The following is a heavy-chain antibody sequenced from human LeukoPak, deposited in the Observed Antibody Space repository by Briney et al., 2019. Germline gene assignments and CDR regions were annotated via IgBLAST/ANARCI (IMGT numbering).Heavy chain of an antibody. D-gene: IGHD3-22*01. CDR2: IYYSGRT. CDR1: GGSISSYY. V-gene: IGHV4-59*01. J-gene: IGHJ4*02. CDR3: ARDTTYYYDSSGYYYVGYFHY. Sequence: SETLSLTCTVSGGSISSYYWSWIRQPPGKGLEWVGYIYYSGRTNYNPSLKSGDTITVETSKKQFSLKLSSVTAAVTAVYYCARDTTYYYDSSGYYYVGYFHYWGQGTLVTVSS.